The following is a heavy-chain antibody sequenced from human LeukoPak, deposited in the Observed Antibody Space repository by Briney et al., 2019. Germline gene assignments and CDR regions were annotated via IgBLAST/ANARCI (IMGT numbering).Heavy chain of an antibody. J-gene: IGHJ6*02. CDR2: IYPGDSDT. D-gene: IGHD2-15*01. CDR1: GSSFTSYW. CDR3: ARHPELAAYYYYGMDV. Sequence: GESLKISCKGSGSSFTSYWIGWVRQMPGKGLEWMGIIYPGDSDTRYSTSFEGQVTISADKSISTAYLQWSSLKASDTAMYYCARHPELAAYYYYGMDVWGQGTTVTVSS. V-gene: IGHV5-51*01.